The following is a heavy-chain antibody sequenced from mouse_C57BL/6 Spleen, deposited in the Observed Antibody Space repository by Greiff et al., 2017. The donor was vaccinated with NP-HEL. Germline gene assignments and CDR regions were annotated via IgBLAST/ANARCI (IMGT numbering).Heavy chain of an antibody. CDR1: GFTFSSYA. CDR3: ARSYGNYYYFDY. D-gene: IGHD2-1*01. CDR2: ISDGGSYT. Sequence: EVKVVESGGGLVKPGGSLKLSCAASGFTFSSYAMSWVRQTPEKRLEWVATISDGGSYTYYPDNVKGRFTISRDNAKNNLYLQMSHLKSEDTAMYYCARSYGNYYYFDYWGQGTTLTVSS. V-gene: IGHV5-4*03. J-gene: IGHJ2*01.